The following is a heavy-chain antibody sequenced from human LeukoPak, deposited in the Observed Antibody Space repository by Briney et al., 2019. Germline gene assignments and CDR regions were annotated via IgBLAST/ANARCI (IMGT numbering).Heavy chain of an antibody. CDR3: ARDLKRGYSSGRYSWGTGSSNDY. Sequence: ASVKVSCKASGGTFSNFAISWVRQAPGQGLEWMGWISAYNGNIYYAQNLQGRVTMTTDTSTSTAYMEVRSLRSDDTAVYYCARDLKRGYSSGRYSWGTGSSNDYWGQGTLVTVSS. J-gene: IGHJ4*02. CDR2: ISAYNGNI. V-gene: IGHV1-18*01. D-gene: IGHD6-19*01. CDR1: GGTFSNFA.